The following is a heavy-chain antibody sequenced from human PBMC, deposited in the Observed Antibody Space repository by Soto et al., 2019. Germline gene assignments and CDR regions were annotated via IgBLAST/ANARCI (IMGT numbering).Heavy chain of an antibody. CDR3: ARDRIGYGGTQDV. V-gene: IGHV3-33*08. J-gene: IGHJ6*02. D-gene: IGHD4-17*01. CDR2: IWYDGSNK. Sequence: GGSLRLSCAASGFTFSTYWMHWVRQAPGEGLVWVAVIWYDGSNKYYADSVKGRFTISRDNSKNTLYLQMNSLRAEDTAVYYCARDRIGYGGTQDVWGQGTTVTVSS. CDR1: GFTFSTYW.